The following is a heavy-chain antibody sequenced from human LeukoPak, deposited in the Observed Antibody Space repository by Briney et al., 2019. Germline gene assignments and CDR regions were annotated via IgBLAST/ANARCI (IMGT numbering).Heavy chain of an antibody. CDR3: ARSYTVADQLDY. J-gene: IGHJ4*02. V-gene: IGHV3-21*01. CDR2: ICSTSISI. CDR1: GFTFSTYA. Sequence: PGGSLRLSCAASGFTFSTYAMNWVRQAPGKGLEWVSSICSTSISIYFADSVKGRFTVSRDNAKNSLYLQMNSLRTEDTAVYYCARSYTVADQLDYWGQGTLVTVSS. D-gene: IGHD2-2*01.